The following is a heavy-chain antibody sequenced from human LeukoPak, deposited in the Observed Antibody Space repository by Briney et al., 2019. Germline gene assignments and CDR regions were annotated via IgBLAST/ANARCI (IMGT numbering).Heavy chain of an antibody. V-gene: IGHV3-11*01. CDR2: ISTSGTII. Sequence: GGSLRLSCAASGFTFSDYFMSWIRQAPGKGLEWVSYISTSGTIIYYADSVKGRFTISRDNAKDSLYLQMNSLRAEDTAVYYCARGRMTTLYYFDYWGQGALVTVSS. CDR3: ARGRMTTLYYFDY. D-gene: IGHD4-11*01. J-gene: IGHJ4*02. CDR1: GFTFSDYF.